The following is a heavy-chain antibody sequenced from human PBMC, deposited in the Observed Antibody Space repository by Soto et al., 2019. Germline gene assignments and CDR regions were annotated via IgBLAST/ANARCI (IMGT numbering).Heavy chain of an antibody. Sequence: ASVKVSSKASGYTFTSYDINWVRQATGQGLEWMGWMNPNSGNTGYAQKFQGRVTMTRNTSISTAYMELSSLRSEDTAVYYCARGSVVVPAAPDYYYGMDVWGQGTTVTVSS. CDR1: GYTFTSYD. CDR2: MNPNSGNT. D-gene: IGHD2-2*01. J-gene: IGHJ6*02. CDR3: ARGSVVVPAAPDYYYGMDV. V-gene: IGHV1-8*01.